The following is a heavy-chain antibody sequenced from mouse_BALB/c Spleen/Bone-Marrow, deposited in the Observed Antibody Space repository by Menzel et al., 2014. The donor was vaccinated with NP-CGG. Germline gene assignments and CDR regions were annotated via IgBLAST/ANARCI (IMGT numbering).Heavy chain of an antibody. CDR2: IYPGNVNT. Sequence: QVQLQQSGPELVKPGASVRISCKASGYTFXSYYIHWSKQRPGQGLEWIGWIYPGNVNTKYNEKFKGKATLTADKSSGTAYMQLSSLTSEDSAVYFCARSFYGRSMDYWGQGTSVTVSS. CDR1: GYTFXSYY. CDR3: ARSFYGRSMDY. D-gene: IGHD1-1*01. J-gene: IGHJ4*01. V-gene: IGHV1S56*01.